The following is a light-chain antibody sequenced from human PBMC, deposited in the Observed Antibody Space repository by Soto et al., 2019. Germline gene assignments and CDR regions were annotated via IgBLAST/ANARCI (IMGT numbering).Light chain of an antibody. Sequence: EILLTQSPGTLSLSPGERGTLSCRASQNLGTLYLAWFQQKSGQSPRLLIYSASRRATGIPDRFTGSGSGTDFTLTINRVEPDDFEVYFCQQYAGSPRTFGQGTKVDIK. J-gene: IGKJ1*01. CDR2: SAS. V-gene: IGKV3-20*01. CDR3: QQYAGSPRT. CDR1: QNLGTLY.